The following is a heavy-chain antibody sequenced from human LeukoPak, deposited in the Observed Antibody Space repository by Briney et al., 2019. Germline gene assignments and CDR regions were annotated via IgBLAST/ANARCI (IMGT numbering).Heavy chain of an antibody. CDR1: GYTFTGYY. V-gene: IGHV1-2*02. CDR3: ARLRISIFGVVIIGFDN. Sequence: GASVKVSCKASGYTFTGYYIHWVRQAPGQGLEWMGWINPNNGATSYSQKFQGRVTMTRDTSICIAYMDLSRLRSDDAAAYYCARLRISIFGVVIIGFDNWGQGTLVTVSS. CDR2: INPNNGAT. D-gene: IGHD3-3*01. J-gene: IGHJ4*02.